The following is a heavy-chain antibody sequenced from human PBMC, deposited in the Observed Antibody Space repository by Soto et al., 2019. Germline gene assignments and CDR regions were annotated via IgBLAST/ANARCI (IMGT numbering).Heavy chain of an antibody. J-gene: IGHJ6*02. CDR2: IDASGNT. CDR3: ARYSNNWFQTEGMDV. Sequence: SETLSLTCTVSVDSITTYYWSWIRQPAGKGLEWIGRIDASGNTNYNPSLNSRVTMSIDTSKKQFSLKLTSVTAADTAIYYCARYSNNWFQTEGMDVWGQGNTVTVSS. CDR1: VDSITTYY. V-gene: IGHV4-4*07. D-gene: IGHD6-13*01.